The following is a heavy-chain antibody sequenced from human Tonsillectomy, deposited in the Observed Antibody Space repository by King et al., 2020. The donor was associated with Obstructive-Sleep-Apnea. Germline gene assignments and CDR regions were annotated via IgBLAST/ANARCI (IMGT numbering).Heavy chain of an antibody. CDR3: AKENNPHTSNGWHLDY. CDR1: GFSFNTYG. V-gene: IGHV3-30*18. D-gene: IGHD6-19*01. J-gene: IGHJ4*02. CDR2: ISFDGKVK. Sequence: VQLVESGGGVVQPGTSLRLSCAASGFSFNTYGMHWVRQAPGKVLEWVGVISFDGKVKFYADSVKGRFTISRDNSKNTLYLQMNSLRLEDTALYHCAKENNPHTSNGWHLDYWGQGTLAT.